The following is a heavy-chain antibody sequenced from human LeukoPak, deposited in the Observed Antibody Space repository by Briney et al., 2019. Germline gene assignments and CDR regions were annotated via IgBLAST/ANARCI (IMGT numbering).Heavy chain of an antibody. CDR3: ARSSRYCSGGSCQKG. J-gene: IGHJ4*02. Sequence: GGSLRLSCAASGFTFSSHSMNWVRQAPGKGLEWVSYISSSSTIYYADSVKGRFTISRDNAKNSLYLQMNSLRAEDTAVYYCARSSRYCSGGSCQKGWGQGTLVTVSS. CDR1: GFTFSSHS. CDR2: ISSSSTI. D-gene: IGHD2-15*01. V-gene: IGHV3-48*04.